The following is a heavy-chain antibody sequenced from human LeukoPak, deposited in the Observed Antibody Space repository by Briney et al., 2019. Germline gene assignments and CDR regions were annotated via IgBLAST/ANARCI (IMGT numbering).Heavy chain of an antibody. Sequence: PSETLSLTCTVSRASMSSFFWSWIRQPPGKGLEWIGHIHYSGTTKYNPSLTSRITLSMDTPKSQVSLRLTSVTAADTAMYYCAASGNSWWEGFFHDWGQGTLASVSS. V-gene: IGHV4-59*03. CDR3: AASGNSWWEGFFHD. CDR2: IHYSGTT. CDR1: RASMSSFF. J-gene: IGHJ1*01. D-gene: IGHD2-8*02.